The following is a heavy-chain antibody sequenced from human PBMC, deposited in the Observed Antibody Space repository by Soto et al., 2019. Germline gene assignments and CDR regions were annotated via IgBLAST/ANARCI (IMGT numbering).Heavy chain of an antibody. Sequence: SETLSLTCAVYGGSFSGYYWSWIRQPPGKGLEWIGEINHSGSTNYNPSLKSRVTISVDTSKNQFSLKLSSVTAADTAVYYCARGRSEYGDYVMFDYWGQGTLVTVSS. CDR3: ARGRSEYGDYVMFDY. CDR2: INHSGST. CDR1: GGSFSGYY. J-gene: IGHJ4*02. D-gene: IGHD4-17*01. V-gene: IGHV4-34*01.